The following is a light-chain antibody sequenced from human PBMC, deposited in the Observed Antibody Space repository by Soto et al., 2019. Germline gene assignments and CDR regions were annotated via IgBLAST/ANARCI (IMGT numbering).Light chain of an antibody. J-gene: IGKJ5*01. V-gene: IGKV3-20*01. CDR3: EQYGSSPPIT. Sequence: EIVLTQSPGTLSLSPGERATLSCRASQSVSSSYLAWYQQRPGQAPRLLIWGASSRATGIPDRFSGSGSGTDFTLTISRLEPEDVAVYYCEQYGSSPPITFGQGTRLEIK. CDR1: QSVSSSY. CDR2: GAS.